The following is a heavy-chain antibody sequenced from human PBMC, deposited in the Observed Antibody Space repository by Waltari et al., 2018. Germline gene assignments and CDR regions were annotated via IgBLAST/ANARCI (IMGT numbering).Heavy chain of an antibody. CDR3: ARNYALNWFDS. Sequence: QVQLQESGPGSVKPSQTLSLTCTVSGGSISGGIYYWSWIRQPAGKGLEWIGYVYSSGTTNYNPSLKSRVAISVDTSKNQFSLKVNSVTAADTAVYYCARNYALNWFDSWGRGTLVTVSS. J-gene: IGHJ5*01. V-gene: IGHV4-61*09. CDR1: GGSISGGIYY. D-gene: IGHD2-2*01. CDR2: VYSSGTT.